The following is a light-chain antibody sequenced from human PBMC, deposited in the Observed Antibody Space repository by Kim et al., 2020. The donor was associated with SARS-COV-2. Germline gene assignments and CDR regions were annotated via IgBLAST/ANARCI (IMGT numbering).Light chain of an antibody. CDR1: SRDVGSYNY. V-gene: IGLV2-11*01. J-gene: IGLJ1*01. CDR2: DVK. Sequence: QSALTQVRSVSGSPVQSVTISCTGTSRDVGSYNYVSWYQQHPGKAPKLMIYDVKKRPSGVPDRFSGSKSGNTASLTISGLQAEDEADYYCCSYAGSYTHVFGSGTKVTVL. CDR3: CSYAGSYTHV.